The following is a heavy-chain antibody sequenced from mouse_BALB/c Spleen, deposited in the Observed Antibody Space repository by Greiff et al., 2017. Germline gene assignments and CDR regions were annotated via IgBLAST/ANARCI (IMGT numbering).Heavy chain of an antibody. CDR1: GFTFSSFG. D-gene: IGHD4-1*01. V-gene: IGHV5-17*02. CDR2: ISSGSSTI. J-gene: IGHJ1*01. CDR3: ARVGNWYFDV. Sequence: EVQGVESGGGLVQPGGSRKLSCAASGFTFSSFGMHWVRQAPEKGLEWVAYISSGSSTIYYADTVKGRFTISRDNPKNTLFLQMTSLRSEDTAMYYCARVGNWYFDVWGAGTTVTVSS.